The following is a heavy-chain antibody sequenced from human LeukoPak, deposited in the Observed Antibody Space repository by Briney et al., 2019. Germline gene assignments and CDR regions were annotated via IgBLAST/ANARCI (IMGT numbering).Heavy chain of an antibody. J-gene: IGHJ4*02. CDR1: GGSISSGDYY. D-gene: IGHD3-10*01. V-gene: IGHV4-30-4*08. CDR2: IYSSGST. CDR3: ARSLDSGTTYYFDY. Sequence: SETLSLTCTVSGGSISSGDYYWSWIRQPPGKGLEWIGYIYSSGSTYHNPSLKSRVTISVDTSKNQFSLKLRSVTAADTAVYYCARSLDSGTTYYFDYWGQGTLVTVSS.